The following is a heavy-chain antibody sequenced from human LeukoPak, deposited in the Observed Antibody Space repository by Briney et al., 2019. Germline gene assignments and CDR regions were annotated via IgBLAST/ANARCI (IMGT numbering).Heavy chain of an antibody. Sequence: SETLSLTCTVSGGSISSYYWSWTRQPPGKGLEWIGYIYYSGSTNYNPSLKSRVTISVDTSKHQHSLKLSSVTAADTAVYYCARGVTAILLYFDYWGQGTLVTVSS. CDR3: ARGVTAILLYFDY. J-gene: IGHJ4*02. CDR2: IYYSGST. D-gene: IGHD2-21*02. CDR1: GGSISSYY. V-gene: IGHV4-59*01.